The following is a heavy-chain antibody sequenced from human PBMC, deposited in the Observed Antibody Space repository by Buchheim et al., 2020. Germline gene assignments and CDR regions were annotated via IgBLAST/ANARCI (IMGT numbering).Heavy chain of an antibody. D-gene: IGHD2-2*02. CDR3: ARALSYPLDIVVVPAAILRYYYGMDV. J-gene: IGHJ6*02. V-gene: IGHV3-33*01. CDR2: IWYDGSNK. Sequence: QVQLVESGGGVVQPGRSLRLSCAASGFTFSSYGMHWVRQAPGKGLEWVAVIWYDGSNKYYADSAKGRFTISRDNSKNTLYLQMNSLRAEDTAVYYCARALSYPLDIVVVPAAILRYYYGMDVWGQGTT. CDR1: GFTFSSYG.